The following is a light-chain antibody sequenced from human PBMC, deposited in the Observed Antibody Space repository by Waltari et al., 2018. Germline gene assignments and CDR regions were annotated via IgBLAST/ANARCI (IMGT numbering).Light chain of an antibody. CDR1: QTIRTTY. V-gene: IGKV3-20*01. CDR3: QQYDISPLT. J-gene: IGKJ4*01. Sequence: EIVLTQSPGTLSLSPGDGATLSCRTSQTIRTTYLAWYQPKPGQAPTLLIYGTFTRATGIPDRFTGSGSWTDFSLTISSLEPEDFATYYCQQYDISPLTFGGGTKVEIK. CDR2: GTF.